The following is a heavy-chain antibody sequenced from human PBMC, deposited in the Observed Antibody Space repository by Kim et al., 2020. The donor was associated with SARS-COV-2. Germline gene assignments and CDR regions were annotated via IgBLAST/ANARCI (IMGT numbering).Heavy chain of an antibody. CDR1: GGSISNNW. CDR3: ATNSWYRFDY. J-gene: IGHJ4*02. CDR2: IHHDGST. Sequence: SETLSLTCAVSGGSISNNWWSWVRQPPGKGLEWIGEIHHDGSTNYNPSLKSRVSISVDMSKNQFSLNLSSVTAADTAVYYCATNSWYRFDYWGQVTLV. V-gene: IGHV4-4*02. D-gene: IGHD6-13*01.